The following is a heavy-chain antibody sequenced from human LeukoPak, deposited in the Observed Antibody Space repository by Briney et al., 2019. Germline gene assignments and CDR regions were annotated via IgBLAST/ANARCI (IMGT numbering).Heavy chain of an antibody. D-gene: IGHD3-16*01. V-gene: IGHV4-39*01. CDR3: ARRDYVWGSYYPFDY. CDR2: IYYSGST. Sequence: PSETLPLTCTVSGGSISSSSYYWGWIRQPPGKGLEWIGSIYYSGSTYYNPSLKSRVTISVDTSKNQFSLKLSSVTAADTAVYYCARRDYVWGSYYPFDYWGQGTLVTVSS. J-gene: IGHJ4*02. CDR1: GGSISSSSYY.